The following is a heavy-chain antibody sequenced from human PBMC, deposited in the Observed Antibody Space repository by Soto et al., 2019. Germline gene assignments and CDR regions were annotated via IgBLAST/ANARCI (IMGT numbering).Heavy chain of an antibody. CDR3: ARVGGINWFDP. J-gene: IGHJ5*02. Sequence: PSETLSLTYAVSGVYISDIAGCCGWSRHPPGKGLEWLGYIYHSGSTYSTTSLKSRVTISVDTSKNPFSLKLSSVTAADTAVYYCARVGGINWFDPWGQGTPVTVSS. D-gene: IGHD3-16*01. V-gene: IGHV4-31*11. CDR2: IYHSGST. CDR1: GVYISDIAGC.